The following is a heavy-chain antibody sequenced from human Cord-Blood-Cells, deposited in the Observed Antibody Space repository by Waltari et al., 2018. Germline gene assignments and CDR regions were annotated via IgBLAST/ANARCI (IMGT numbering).Heavy chain of an antibody. J-gene: IGHJ6*03. D-gene: IGHD1-20*01. CDR1: GGSISSSSYY. Sequence: QLQLQESGPGLVKPSETLSLTCTVSGGSISSSSYYWGWIRQPPGKGLGWIGSIYYSGSTYYNPSLKSRVTISVDTSKNQFSLKLSSVTAADTAVYYCASLTGTTDYYYYYYMDVWGKGTTVTVSS. CDR3: ASLTGTTDYYYYYYMDV. CDR2: IYYSGST. V-gene: IGHV4-39*01.